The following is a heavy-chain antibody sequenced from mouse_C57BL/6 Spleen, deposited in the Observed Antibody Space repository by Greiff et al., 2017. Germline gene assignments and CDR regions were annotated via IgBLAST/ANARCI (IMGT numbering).Heavy chain of an antibody. Sequence: QVQLQQPGAELVKPGASVKMSCKASGYTITSYWLTWVKQRPGQGLEWIGDIYPGSGSTNYNEKFKSKATLTVDTSSITAYMQLSSLTSKDSAVYYCAGGNSDYYAMDDWGQGTSVTVSS. V-gene: IGHV1-55*01. CDR3: AGGNSDYYAMDD. J-gene: IGHJ4*01. D-gene: IGHD2-1*01. CDR1: GYTITSYW. CDR2: IYPGSGST.